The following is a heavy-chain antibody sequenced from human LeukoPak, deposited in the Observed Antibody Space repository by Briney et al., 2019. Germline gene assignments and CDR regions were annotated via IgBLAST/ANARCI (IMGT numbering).Heavy chain of an antibody. CDR1: GGTFSSYA. CDR2: IIPIFGTA. V-gene: IGHV1-69*13. J-gene: IGHJ5*02. Sequence: ASVKVSCKASGGTFSSYAISWVRQAPGQGLEWMGGIIPIFGTANYAQKFQGRVTITADESTSTAYMGLSSLRSEDTAVYYCARVTIFGVVINWFDPWGQGTLVTVSS. D-gene: IGHD3-3*01. CDR3: ARVTIFGVVINWFDP.